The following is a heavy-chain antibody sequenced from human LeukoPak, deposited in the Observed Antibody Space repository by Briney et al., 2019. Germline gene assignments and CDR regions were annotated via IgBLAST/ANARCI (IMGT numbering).Heavy chain of an antibody. CDR3: ARVDYGSGSRNNWFDP. D-gene: IGHD3-10*01. CDR1: GGSISITNYY. CDR2: IYTSGST. V-gene: IGHV4-39*07. J-gene: IGHJ5*02. Sequence: SETLSLTCSVSGGSISITNYYWAWIRQPPGKGLEWIGRIYTSGSTNYNPSLKSRVTISVDTSKNQFSLKLSSVTAADTAVYYCARVDYGSGSRNNWFDPWGQGTLVTVSS.